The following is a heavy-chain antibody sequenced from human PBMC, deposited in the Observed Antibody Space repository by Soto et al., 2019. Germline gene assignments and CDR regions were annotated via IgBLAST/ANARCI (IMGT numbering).Heavy chain of an antibody. Sequence: EVQLVESGGDLVQLGGSLSPSCAASGFTLSDHYRDWFRQAPGKGLGWVGGSRNKMNSYPTEYAASVGGRFTISRDDSNNSLYLQMNSLKTEDTAVYYCAYIAYGSGQGPYYWGQGTLVTVSS. CDR1: GFTLSDHY. V-gene: IGHV3-72*01. CDR2: SRNKMNSYPT. J-gene: IGHJ4*02. D-gene: IGHD3-10*01. CDR3: AYIAYGSGQGPYY.